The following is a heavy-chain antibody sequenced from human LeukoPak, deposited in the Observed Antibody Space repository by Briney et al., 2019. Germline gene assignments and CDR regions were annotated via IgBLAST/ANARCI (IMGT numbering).Heavy chain of an antibody. CDR2: IYPGNSDT. CDR3: AIFDFLFGEIDNWFDP. CDR1: GYSFTSYW. Sequence: GESLKISCKGSGYSFTSYWIGWVRQMPGKGLEWMGIIYPGNSDTRYSPSFQGQVTISADKSISTAYLQWSSLKASDTAMYYCAIFDFLFGEIDNWFDPWGQGTQVTVSS. J-gene: IGHJ5*02. V-gene: IGHV5-51*01. D-gene: IGHD3-16*01.